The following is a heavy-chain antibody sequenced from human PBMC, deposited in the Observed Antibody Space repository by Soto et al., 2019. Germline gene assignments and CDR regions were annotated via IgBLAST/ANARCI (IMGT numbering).Heavy chain of an antibody. CDR3: AKPYDFLSGWLDY. Sequence: EVQLVESGGGLVQPGGSLRLSCAASGFTFSSYAMSWVRQAPGKGLEWVSAISGSGGSTYYADSVKGRFTISRYNSKNTLNLQMNSLKAEYTAVYYWAKPYDFLSGWLDYWGQGPLVTVSS. CDR1: GFTFSSYA. J-gene: IGHJ4*02. D-gene: IGHD3-3*01. CDR2: ISGSGGST. V-gene: IGHV3-23*04.